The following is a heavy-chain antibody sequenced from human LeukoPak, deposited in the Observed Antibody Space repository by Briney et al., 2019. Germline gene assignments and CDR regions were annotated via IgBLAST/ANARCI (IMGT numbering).Heavy chain of an antibody. Sequence: ASVKVSCRASGYTFTGYYMHWVRQAPGRGLEWMGWINPNSGATKYAQKFQGRVTMTRDTSISTAYMEVSRLRFDDTAVYYCARDGGWYQLLWWFDPWGQGTLVTVSS. CDR2: INPNSGAT. D-gene: IGHD2-2*01. CDR3: ARDGGWYQLLWWFDP. J-gene: IGHJ5*02. CDR1: GYTFTGYY. V-gene: IGHV1-2*02.